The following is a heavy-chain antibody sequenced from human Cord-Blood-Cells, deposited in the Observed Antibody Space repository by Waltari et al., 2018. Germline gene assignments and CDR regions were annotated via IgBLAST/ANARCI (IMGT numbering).Heavy chain of an antibody. D-gene: IGHD5-18*01. CDR2: IKQDGSEK. CDR3: ARGYSYGYDY. Sequence: EVQLVESGGGLVQPGGSLRLSCGASGCTFSSYWMSWVRQAPGKGLEWVANIKQDGSEKYYVDSVKGRFTISRDNAKNSLYLQMNSLRAEDTAVYYCARGYSYGYDYWGQGTLVTVSS. V-gene: IGHV3-7*01. J-gene: IGHJ4*02. CDR1: GCTFSSYW.